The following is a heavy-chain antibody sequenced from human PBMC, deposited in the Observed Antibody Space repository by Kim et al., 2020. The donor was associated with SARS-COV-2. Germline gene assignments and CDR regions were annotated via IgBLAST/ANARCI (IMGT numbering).Heavy chain of an antibody. V-gene: IGHV3-23*01. J-gene: IGHJ6*03. CDR2: ISGSGGST. CDR3: AKASITIFGVVISHYYYYYMDV. Sequence: GGSLRLSCGASGFTFSSYAMSWVRQAPGKGLEWVSAISGSGGSTYYADSVKGRFTISRDNSKNTLYLQMNSLRAEDTVVYYCAKASITIFGVVISHYYYYYMDVWGKGTTVTVSS. D-gene: IGHD3-3*01. CDR1: GFTFSSYA.